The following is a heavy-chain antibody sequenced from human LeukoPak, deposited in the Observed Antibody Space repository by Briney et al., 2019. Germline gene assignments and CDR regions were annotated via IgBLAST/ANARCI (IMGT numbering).Heavy chain of an antibody. CDR3: AKVGVTGWYFDY. CDR2: ISGSGGST. J-gene: IGHJ4*02. Sequence: PGGSLRLSCAAPGFTFSTYAMSWVRQAPGKGREWVSGISGSGGSTYYADSLKGRFTISRDNSKNTLYLQVNSLRAEDTAVYYCAKVGVTGWYFDYWGQGALVTVSS. CDR1: GFTFSTYA. D-gene: IGHD1-26*01. V-gene: IGHV3-23*01.